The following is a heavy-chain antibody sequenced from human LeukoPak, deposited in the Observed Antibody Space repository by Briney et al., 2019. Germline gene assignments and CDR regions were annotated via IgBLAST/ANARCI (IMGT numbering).Heavy chain of an antibody. J-gene: IGHJ4*02. CDR1: GFTFSDYY. V-gene: IGHV3-11*04. CDR2: ISSSGSTI. Sequence: GGSLRLSCAASGFTFSDYYMRWIRQAPGKGLEWVSYISSSGSTIYYADSVKGRFTISRDNAKNSLYLQMNSLRAEDTAVYYCAREYYYDSSGYYLYYFDYWGQGTLVTVSS. D-gene: IGHD3-22*01. CDR3: AREYYYDSSGYYLYYFDY.